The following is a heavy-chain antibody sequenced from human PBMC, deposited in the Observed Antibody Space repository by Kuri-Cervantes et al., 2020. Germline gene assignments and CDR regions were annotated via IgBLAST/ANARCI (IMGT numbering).Heavy chain of an antibody. CDR3: ARTVADFFRRGSPFDY. J-gene: IGHJ4*02. D-gene: IGHD6-19*01. CDR2: IIPIFGTA. V-gene: IGHV1-69*13. CDR1: GGTFSSYA. Sequence: SVKVSCKASGGTFSSYAISWVRQAPGQGLEWMGGIIPIFGTANYAQKFQGRVTITADESTSTAYMELSSLRSEDTAVYYCARTVADFFRRGSPFDYWGQGTLVTVSS.